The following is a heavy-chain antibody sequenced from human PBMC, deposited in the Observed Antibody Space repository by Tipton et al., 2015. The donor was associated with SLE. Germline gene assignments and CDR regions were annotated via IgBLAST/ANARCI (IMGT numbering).Heavy chain of an antibody. D-gene: IGHD6-19*01. V-gene: IGHV3-23*01. CDR3: AKDYSSGWCYFDY. CDR2: ISGSGGST. CDR1: GFTVSSNY. J-gene: IGHJ4*02. Sequence: SLRLSCAASGFTVSSNYMSWVRQAPGKGLEWVSVISGSGGSTYYADSVKGRVTISRDNSKNTLYLQMNSLRAEDAAVYYCAKDYSSGWCYFDYSRQGTLVTV.